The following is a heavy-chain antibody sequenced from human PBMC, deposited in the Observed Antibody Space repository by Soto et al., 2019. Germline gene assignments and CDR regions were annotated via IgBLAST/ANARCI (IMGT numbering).Heavy chain of an antibody. D-gene: IGHD3-10*02. V-gene: IGHV3-48*01. Sequence: GGSLRLSCAASGFTFSSYSMNWVRQAPGKGLEWVSYISSSSSTIYYADSVKGRFTISRDNAKNSLYLQMNSLRAEDTAVYYCATQMLGADGDYWGQGTLVTVSS. CDR3: ATQMLGADGDY. CDR1: GFTFSSYS. J-gene: IGHJ4*02. CDR2: ISSSSSTI.